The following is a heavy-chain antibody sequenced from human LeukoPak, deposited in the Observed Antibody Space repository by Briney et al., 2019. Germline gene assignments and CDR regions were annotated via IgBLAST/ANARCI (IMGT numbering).Heavy chain of an antibody. Sequence: SVKVSCKASGGTFSSYAISWVRQAPGQGLEGMGGIIPIFGTANYAQKFQGRVTITADKSTSTAYMELSSLRSEDTAVYYCARDNTGTWYFDLWGRGTLVTVSS. CDR1: GGTFSSYA. CDR2: IIPIFGTA. V-gene: IGHV1-69*06. D-gene: IGHD3-10*01. CDR3: ARDNTGTWYFDL. J-gene: IGHJ2*01.